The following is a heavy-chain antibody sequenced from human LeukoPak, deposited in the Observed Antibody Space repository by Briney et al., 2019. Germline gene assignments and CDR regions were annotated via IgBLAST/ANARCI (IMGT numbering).Heavy chain of an antibody. D-gene: IGHD6-25*01. CDR2: ISYDGSNK. CDR1: GFTFSSYG. Sequence: PGGSLRLSCAASGFTFSSYGMHWVRQAPGKGLEWVAVISYDGSNKYYADSVKGRFTISRDNSKDTLYLQMNSLRAEDTAVYYCAKFDSIHRLSEGYFDYWGQGTLVTVSS. V-gene: IGHV3-30*18. J-gene: IGHJ4*02. CDR3: AKFDSIHRLSEGYFDY.